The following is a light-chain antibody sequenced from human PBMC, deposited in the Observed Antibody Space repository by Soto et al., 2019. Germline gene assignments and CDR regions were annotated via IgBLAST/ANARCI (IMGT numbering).Light chain of an antibody. CDR2: GAS. Sequence: EIVMTQSPATLSVSPGERATLSCRASQSVGSNLAWYQQKPGQAPRLLIYGASTRATGIPARFSGSGSGTKFTLTISSLQSEDSAVYYCQHYNNWLYTFGQGTKLEIK. CDR3: QHYNNWLYT. V-gene: IGKV3-15*01. CDR1: QSVGSN. J-gene: IGKJ2*01.